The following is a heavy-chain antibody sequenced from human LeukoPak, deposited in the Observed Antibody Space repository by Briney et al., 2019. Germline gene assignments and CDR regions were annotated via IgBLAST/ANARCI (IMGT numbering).Heavy chain of an antibody. CDR1: GFTFSSYW. D-gene: IGHD2-2*02. CDR3: ARDCSSTSCYRGGFDP. Sequence: GGSLRLSCAASGFTFSSYWVSWVRQAPGKGLEWVANIKQDGSEKYYVDSVKGRFTISRDNAKNSLYLQMNSLRAEDAAVYYCARDCSSTSCYRGGFDPWGQGILVTVSS. CDR2: IKQDGSEK. J-gene: IGHJ5*02. V-gene: IGHV3-7*01.